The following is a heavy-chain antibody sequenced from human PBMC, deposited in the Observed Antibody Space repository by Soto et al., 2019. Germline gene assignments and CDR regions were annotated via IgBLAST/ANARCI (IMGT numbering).Heavy chain of an antibody. CDR3: ARDPTVGATSFDY. CDR1: GFTFSSYG. Sequence: GGSLRLSCAASGFTFSSYGMHWVRQAPGKGLEWVAVIWYDGSNKYYADSVKGRFTISRDNSKNTLYLQMNSLRAEDTAVYYCARDPTVGATSFDYWGQGTLVTVSS. V-gene: IGHV3-33*01. CDR2: IWYDGSNK. D-gene: IGHD1-26*01. J-gene: IGHJ4*02.